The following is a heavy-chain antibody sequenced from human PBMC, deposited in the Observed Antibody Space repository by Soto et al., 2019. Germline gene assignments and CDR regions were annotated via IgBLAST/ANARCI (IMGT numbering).Heavy chain of an antibody. D-gene: IGHD5-12*01. Sequence: EMQLLESGGGLVQPGGSLRLSCAASGFTMSTYSGTWVRQAPGKGLEWVSGISVTPGITFYADSVKGRFTISRDSSNNAVYLQMNSLRAEDTAMYFCSKWSGYGDLWGQGTLVTVSS. J-gene: IGHJ4*02. CDR2: ISVTPGIT. CDR3: SKWSGYGDL. CDR1: GFTMSTYS. V-gene: IGHV3-23*01.